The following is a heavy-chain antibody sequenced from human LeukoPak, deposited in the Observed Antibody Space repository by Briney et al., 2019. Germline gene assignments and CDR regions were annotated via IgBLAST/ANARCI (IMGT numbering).Heavy chain of an antibody. D-gene: IGHD3-10*02. CDR1: GGSISSYY. Sequence: PSETLSLTCTVSGGSISSYYWSWIRQPPGQGLEWIGFIDYSGSTNYNPSLKSRVTISLDTSKNQFSLSLGSVTDADTAIYSCARESTRVRGVMKNWGQGTLVTVSS. CDR3: ARESTRVRGVMKN. V-gene: IGHV4-59*01. J-gene: IGHJ4*02. CDR2: IDYSGST.